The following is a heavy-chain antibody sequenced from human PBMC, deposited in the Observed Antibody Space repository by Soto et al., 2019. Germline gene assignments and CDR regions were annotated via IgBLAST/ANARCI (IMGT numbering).Heavy chain of an antibody. CDR3: ARDRDAYCSKGICSGPYFDY. J-gene: IGHJ4*02. CDR1: GYTFTSYG. CDR2: INAANGDT. V-gene: IGHV1-3*01. D-gene: IGHD2-8*01. Sequence: GASVKVSCKASGYTFTSYGIHWVRQAPGQRLEWMGWINAANGDTKYSPKFQGRVTITRDTSASTAYMELSSLRSEDTAVYYCARDRDAYCSKGICSGPYFDYWGQGTLVTVSS.